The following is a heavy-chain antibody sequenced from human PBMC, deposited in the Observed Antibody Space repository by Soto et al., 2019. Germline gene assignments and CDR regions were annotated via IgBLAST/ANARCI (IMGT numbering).Heavy chain of an antibody. Sequence: ASVKVSCKASGYTFTSYGISWVRQAPGQGLEWMGWISAYNGNTNYAQKLQGRVTMTTDTSTSTAYMELWSLRSDDTAVYYCARHREDYDILTGYYDYWGQGTLVTVSS. CDR2: ISAYNGNT. V-gene: IGHV1-18*01. J-gene: IGHJ4*02. CDR1: GYTFTSYG. CDR3: ARHREDYDILTGYYDY. D-gene: IGHD3-9*01.